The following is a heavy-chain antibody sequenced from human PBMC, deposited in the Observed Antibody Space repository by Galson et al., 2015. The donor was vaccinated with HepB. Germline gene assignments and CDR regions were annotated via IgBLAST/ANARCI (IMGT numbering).Heavy chain of an antibody. Sequence: SVKVSCKASGGTFSSYAISWVRQAPGQGLEWMGGIIPIFGTANYAQKFQGRVTITADESTSTAYMELSSLRSEDTAVYYCATPIGYCSSTSCPLPYYYYYYGMDVWGQGTTVTVS. D-gene: IGHD2-2*01. CDR1: GGTFSSYA. V-gene: IGHV1-69*13. CDR3: ATPIGYCSSTSCPLPYYYYYYGMDV. J-gene: IGHJ6*02. CDR2: IIPIFGTA.